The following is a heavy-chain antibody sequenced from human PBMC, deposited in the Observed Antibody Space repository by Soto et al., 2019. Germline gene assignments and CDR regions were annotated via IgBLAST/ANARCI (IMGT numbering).Heavy chain of an antibody. CDR1: GGSFSGYY. CDR3: ARGRFVVITTRYYYYYGMDV. Sequence: SETLSLTCAVYGGSFSGYYWSWIRQPPGKGLEWIGEINHSGSTNYNPSLKSRVTISVDTSKNQFSLKLSSVTAADTAVYYCARGRFVVITTRYYYYYGMDVWGQGTTVTVSS. CDR2: INHSGST. J-gene: IGHJ6*02. D-gene: IGHD3-22*01. V-gene: IGHV4-34*01.